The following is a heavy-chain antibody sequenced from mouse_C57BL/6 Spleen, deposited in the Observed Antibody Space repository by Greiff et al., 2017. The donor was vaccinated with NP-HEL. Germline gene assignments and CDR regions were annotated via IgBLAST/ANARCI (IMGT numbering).Heavy chain of an antibody. V-gene: IGHV1-43*01. Sequence: VQLKQSGPELVKPGASVKISCKASGYSFTGYYMHWVKQSSEKSLEWIGEINPSTGGTSYNEKFKGKATLTVDTSSSTAYMQLKSLTSEDSAVYYCARIRTGGGDYFDYWGQGTTLTVSS. CDR2: INPSTGGT. J-gene: IGHJ2*01. CDR3: ARIRTGGGDYFDY. D-gene: IGHD4-1*01. CDR1: GYSFTGYY.